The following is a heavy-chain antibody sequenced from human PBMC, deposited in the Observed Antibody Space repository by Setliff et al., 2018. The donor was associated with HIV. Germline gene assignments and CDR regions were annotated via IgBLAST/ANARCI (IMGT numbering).Heavy chain of an antibody. V-gene: IGHV4-39*01. CDR1: GVSISSSSYF. CDR2: IYFSGST. D-gene: IGHD3-9*01. Sequence: SETLSLTCAVSGVSISSSSYFWGWIRRPPGTGLDWIGSIYFSGSTYYNPSLESRVTISMDTSKNQFSLKLTSVTAADTAVYYCARHPRHYNILTGHRYYYMDVWGKGTTVTVSS. CDR3: ARHPRHYNILTGHRYYYMDV. J-gene: IGHJ6*03.